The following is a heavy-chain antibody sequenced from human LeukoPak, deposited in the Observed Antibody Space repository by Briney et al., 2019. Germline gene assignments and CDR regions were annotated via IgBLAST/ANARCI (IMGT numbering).Heavy chain of an antibody. CDR3: ASQHIEYSSTAY. V-gene: IGHV3-7*01. CDR1: GFTFSSYW. D-gene: IGHD6-6*01. Sequence: PGGSLRLSCTASGFTFSSYWMSWVRQAPGKGLEWVANIKQDESEKFYVDSVKGRFTISRDNAKNSLYLQMNSLRAEDTAVYYCASQHIEYSSTAYWGQGTLVTVSS. J-gene: IGHJ4*02. CDR2: IKQDESEK.